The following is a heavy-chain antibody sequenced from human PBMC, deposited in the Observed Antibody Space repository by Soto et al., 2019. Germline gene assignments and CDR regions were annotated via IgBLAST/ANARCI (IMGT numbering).Heavy chain of an antibody. Sequence: SETLSLTCAVYGGSFSGYYWSWIRQPPGKGLEWIGEINHSGSTNYNPSLKSRATISVDTSRNEFSLSLSSVTAADAAVYFCARYSPPKKSYDSNPGWFDPWGQGTLVTVSS. CDR2: INHSGST. D-gene: IGHD3-22*01. CDR1: GGSFSGYY. V-gene: IGHV4-34*01. J-gene: IGHJ5*02. CDR3: ARYSPPKKSYDSNPGWFDP.